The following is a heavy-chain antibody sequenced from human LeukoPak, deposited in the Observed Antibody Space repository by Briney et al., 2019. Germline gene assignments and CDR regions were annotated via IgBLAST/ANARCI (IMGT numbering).Heavy chain of an antibody. J-gene: IGHJ4*02. CDR3: ARFGSSTWYKGAFDI. D-gene: IGHD1-1*01. CDR1: GGCFLGFY. V-gene: IGHV4-34*12. Sequence: KASENLSPTPAVLGGCFLGFYWRWIRPPPGERLEWIGEIVHSGNTKYNPSLKSRVTISVDTSKNQFSLNLTSVTAADTAVYYCARFGSSTWYKGAFDIWGQGTLVTVSS. CDR2: IVHSGNT.